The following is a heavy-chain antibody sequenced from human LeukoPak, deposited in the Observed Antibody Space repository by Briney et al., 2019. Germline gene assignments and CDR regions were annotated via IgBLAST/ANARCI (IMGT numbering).Heavy chain of an antibody. J-gene: IGHJ4*02. CDR1: GFTFSTYA. V-gene: IGHV3-23*01. Sequence: QSGGSLRLSCAASGFTFSTYAMGWVRQAPGKGLEWVSTISGTGSSAYYAGSVKGRFSVSRDNSKNTLSLQMNILRAEDTAVYYCAKDQGSTYGRRGTDCWGQGTLVTVSS. CDR2: ISGTGSSA. CDR3: AKDQGSTYGRRGTDC. D-gene: IGHD5-18*01.